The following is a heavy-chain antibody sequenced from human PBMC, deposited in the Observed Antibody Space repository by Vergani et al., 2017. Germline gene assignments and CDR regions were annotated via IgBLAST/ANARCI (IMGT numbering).Heavy chain of an antibody. V-gene: IGHV5-51*01. D-gene: IGHD4-23*01. J-gene: IGHJ3*02. CDR3: ARIVYGGNSGDAFDI. CDR2: IYPGDSDT. CDR1: GYSFTSYW. Sequence: EVQLVQSGAEVKKPGESLKISCKGSGYSFTSYWIGWVRQMPGKGLEWMGIIYPGDSDTRYSPSFQGKVTISADKSISTAYLQWSSMKASDTAMYDCARIVYGGNSGDAFDIGGQGTMVTVSS.